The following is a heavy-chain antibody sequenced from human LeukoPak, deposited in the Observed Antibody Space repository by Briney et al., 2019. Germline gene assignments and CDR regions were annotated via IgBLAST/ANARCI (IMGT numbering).Heavy chain of an antibody. CDR1: GDSVSNNSAA. Sequence: SQTLSLTCAISGDSVSNNSAAWNWIRQSPLRGLEWLERTYYRSKWGNDYAVSVKSRITINPVTSKNQFSLQLNSVTPEDTAVYYCARERLQLGAFDIWGPGTMVTVSS. V-gene: IGHV6-1*01. D-gene: IGHD5-24*01. J-gene: IGHJ3*02. CDR3: ARERLQLGAFDI. CDR2: TYYRSKWGN.